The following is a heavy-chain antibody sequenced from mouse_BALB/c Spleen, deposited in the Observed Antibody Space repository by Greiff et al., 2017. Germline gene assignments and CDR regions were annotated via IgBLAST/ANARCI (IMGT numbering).Heavy chain of an antibody. D-gene: IGHD1-3*01. CDR3: ARKYKVFDYYAMDY. J-gene: IGHJ4*01. Sequence: QVQLQQSGPGLVQPSPSLSITCTASGFSFTSYGVHWVRQSPGKGLEWLGVIWSGGSTDYNAAFMSRLSICTDNSKRHVFFKMNRLQADDTAIYYGARKYKVFDYYAMDYWGQGTSVTVSS. CDR1: GFSFTSYG. V-gene: IGHV2-4-1*01. CDR2: IWSGGST.